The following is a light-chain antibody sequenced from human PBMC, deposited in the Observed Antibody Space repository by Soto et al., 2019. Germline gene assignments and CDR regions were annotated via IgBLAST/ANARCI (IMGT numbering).Light chain of an antibody. Sequence: QSALTQPASVSGAPGQSITISCTRTSRDVGGYNYVSWYQQHPGKAPKLMIYDVSNRPSGVSNRFSGSKSGNTASLTISGLQAEDEADYYCSSYTSSSTLVVFGTGTKVTVL. CDR1: SRDVGGYNY. CDR3: SSYTSSSTLVV. J-gene: IGLJ1*01. CDR2: DVS. V-gene: IGLV2-14*01.